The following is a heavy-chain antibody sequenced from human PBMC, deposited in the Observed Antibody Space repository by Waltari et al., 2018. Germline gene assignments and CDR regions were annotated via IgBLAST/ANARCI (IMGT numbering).Heavy chain of an antibody. CDR2: ISGNGRWI. CDR3: AKGDCSGGSCYDVGAWFDP. V-gene: IGHV3-23*01. CDR1: GFILSNVG. J-gene: IGHJ5*02. D-gene: IGHD2-15*01. Sequence: EMQLFESGGGLVQPGGSLRLSCVASGFILSNVGMTWVRQAPGKGLEWVSGISGNGRWINYADSGKGRTTISRDGAKNTLYLQINSLTVEDTATYYCAKGDCSGGSCYDVGAWFDPWGHGTLVTVAA.